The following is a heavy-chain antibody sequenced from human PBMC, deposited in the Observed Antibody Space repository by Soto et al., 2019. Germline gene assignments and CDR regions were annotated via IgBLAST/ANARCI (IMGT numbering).Heavy chain of an antibody. J-gene: IGHJ5*02. CDR2: IYHTGAT. CDR1: GDSLSSTHW. CDR3: ARDPYYYDSGDKGGFDP. V-gene: IGHV4-4*02. D-gene: IGHD3-10*01. Sequence: SETLSLTCAVSGDSLSSTHWWSWVRQPPRKGLEWIGEIYHTGATNYNPSLQSRVTISVDKSNNQFSLNLSSVTAADTAVYYCARDPYYYDSGDKGGFDPWGQGTLVTVSS.